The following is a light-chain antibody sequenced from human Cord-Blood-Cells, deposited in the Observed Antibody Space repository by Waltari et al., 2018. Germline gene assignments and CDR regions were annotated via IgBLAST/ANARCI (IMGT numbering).Light chain of an antibody. J-gene: IGLJ1*01. CDR3: CSYAGSV. V-gene: IGLV2-23*01. Sequence: QSAQTQPASVSGSPGQSITISGTGTSSDVGSYKRVSWYQPHPGKAPKLMIYEGSKRPSGVSHRFSGSNSGNTASLTISGLQADDEAGYYCCSYAGSVFGTWTKVTVL. CDR2: EGS. CDR1: SSDVGSYKR.